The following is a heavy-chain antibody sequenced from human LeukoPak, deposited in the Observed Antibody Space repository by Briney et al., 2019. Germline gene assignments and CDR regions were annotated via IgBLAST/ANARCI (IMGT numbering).Heavy chain of an antibody. J-gene: IGHJ4*02. V-gene: IGHV3-64D*09. D-gene: IGHD1-26*01. CDR3: VKDVGGSYAFDY. CDR1: GFTFSRYA. Sequence: PGGSLRLSCSASGFTFSRYAMHWVPQAPGKGLEYVSSINDNGGRTHYGDSVKGRFSTSRDNSKTTLHLQMSTLRAEDTALYYCVKDVGGSYAFDYWGQGILVTVSS. CDR2: INDNGGRT.